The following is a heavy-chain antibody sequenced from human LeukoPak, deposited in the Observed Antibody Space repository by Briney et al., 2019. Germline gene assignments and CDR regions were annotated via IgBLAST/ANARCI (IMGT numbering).Heavy chain of an antibody. CDR2: IYSGGST. Sequence: PGGSLRLSCAASGFTVSSNYMSWVRQAPGKGLEWVSVIYSGGSTYYADSVKGRFTISRDDSKNTLYLQMNTLKAEDTAVYYCARAEALIAAAGTDYYYMDVWGKGTTVTISS. CDR1: GFTVSSNY. D-gene: IGHD6-13*01. CDR3: ARAEALIAAAGTDYYYMDV. J-gene: IGHJ6*03. V-gene: IGHV3-53*01.